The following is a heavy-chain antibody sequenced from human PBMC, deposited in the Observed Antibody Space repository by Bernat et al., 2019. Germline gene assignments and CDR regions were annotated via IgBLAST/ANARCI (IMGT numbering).Heavy chain of an antibody. CDR1: GGSFSGYY. J-gene: IGHJ6*02. CDR2: INHSGST. V-gene: IGHV4-34*01. CDR3: AGAKGDITMVRGVIIGFDYYYGMDV. Sequence: QVQLQQWGAGLLKPSETLSLTCAVYGGSFSGYYWSWIRQPPGRGLEWIGEINHSGSTNYDPSLKSRVTISVDTSMTHFSLKLCSVTAADPAVYYCAGAKGDITMVRGVIIGFDYYYGMDVWGQGTTVTVSS. D-gene: IGHD3-10*01.